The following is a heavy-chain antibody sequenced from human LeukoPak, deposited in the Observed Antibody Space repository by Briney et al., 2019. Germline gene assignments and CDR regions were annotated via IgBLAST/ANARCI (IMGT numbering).Heavy chain of an antibody. CDR2: IIPIFGTA. CDR1: GGTFSSYA. Sequence: ASVKVSCKASGGTFSSYAISWVRQAPGQGLEWMGGIIPIFGTANYAQKLQGRVTMTTDTSTSTAYMELRSLRSDDTAVYYCARSGGDYGDFNNWFDPWGQGTLVTVSS. J-gene: IGHJ5*02. CDR3: ARSGGDYGDFNNWFDP. V-gene: IGHV1-69*05. D-gene: IGHD4-17*01.